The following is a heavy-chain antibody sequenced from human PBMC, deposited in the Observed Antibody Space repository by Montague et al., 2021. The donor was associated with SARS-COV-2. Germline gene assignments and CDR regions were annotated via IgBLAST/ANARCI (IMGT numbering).Heavy chain of an antibody. V-gene: IGHV3-33*08. D-gene: IGHD3-10*01. CDR1: GFTFSSYD. CDR2: IWYDGSNQ. J-gene: IGHJ6*02. Sequence: SLRLSWAASGFTFSSYDMHWVRRAPGKGLEWVAVIWYDGSNQYYGDSVKGRFTISRDNSKNTLYPQMNSLRAEDTAVYYCAREYSAPRWFGEYNRYGMDVWGQGTTVTVSS. CDR3: AREYSAPRWFGEYNRYGMDV.